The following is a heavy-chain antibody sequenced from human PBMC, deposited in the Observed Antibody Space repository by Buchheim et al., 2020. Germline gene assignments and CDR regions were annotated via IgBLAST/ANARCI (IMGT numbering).Heavy chain of an antibody. CDR3: AKDLWSSSAWYSGDY. V-gene: IGHV3-23*01. D-gene: IGHD6-19*01. CDR1: GFWFSSYA. CDR2: TSGSGHST. Sequence: EVQLLESGGGLVQPGGSLRLSCAASGFWFSSYAMSWVRQAPGKGLEWVSGTSGSGHSTYYAESVKGRFTISRDKSKNTLFLQMNSLRAEDTAVYYCAKDLWSSSAWYSGDYWGQGTL. J-gene: IGHJ4*02.